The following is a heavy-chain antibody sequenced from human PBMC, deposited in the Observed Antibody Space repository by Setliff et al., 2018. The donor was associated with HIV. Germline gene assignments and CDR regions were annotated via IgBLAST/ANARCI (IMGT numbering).Heavy chain of an antibody. J-gene: IGHJ6*03. CDR3: FTGGYHHSGGYWGSYYYMDV. CDR1: GFTFTNAW. CDR2: IKSKADGGTT. D-gene: IGHD2-21*02. Sequence: GGSLRLSCAASGFTFTNAWMNWVRQAPGKGLEWVGRIKSKADGGTTDYAAPVKGGFTISRDDSENTLFLQMDSLKTEDTAMYYCFTGGYHHSGGYWGSYYYMDVWGKGTTVTVSS. V-gene: IGHV3-15*07.